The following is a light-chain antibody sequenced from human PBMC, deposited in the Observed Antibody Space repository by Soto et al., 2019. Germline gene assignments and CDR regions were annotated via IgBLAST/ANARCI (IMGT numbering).Light chain of an antibody. CDR2: DAS. CDR1: QSITTF. CDR3: QQYSTYPLT. V-gene: IGKV1-5*01. Sequence: GIRVTPTCRASQSITTFLAWYQKKPGKAPQILIYDASKLEPGVPSRLSGGGSGTEFTLTISSLQPDDFATYYCQQYSTYPLTFGGGTKVDI. J-gene: IGKJ4*01.